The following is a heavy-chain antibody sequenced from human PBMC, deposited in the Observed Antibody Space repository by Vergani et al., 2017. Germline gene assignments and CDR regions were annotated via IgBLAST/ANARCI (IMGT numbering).Heavy chain of an antibody. Sequence: QVQLQQWGAGLLKPSETLSLTCAVYGGSFRGYYWSWIRQPPGKGLEWIGEINHSGSTNYNPSLKSRVTISVDTSKNQFSLKLSSVTAADTAVYYCARERDSYGNDYWGQGTLVTVSS. CDR1: GGSFRGYY. V-gene: IGHV4-34*01. CDR2: INHSGST. CDR3: ARERDSYGNDY. J-gene: IGHJ4*02. D-gene: IGHD5-18*01.